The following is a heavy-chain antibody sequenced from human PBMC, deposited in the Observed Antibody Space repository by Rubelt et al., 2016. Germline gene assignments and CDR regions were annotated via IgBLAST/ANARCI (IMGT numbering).Heavy chain of an antibody. CDR2: IYFSGST. CDR1: GGSISSSSYY. Sequence: QLQLQESGPGLVKPSETLSLTCTVSGGSISSSSYYWGWIRQPPGTGLEWIGSIYFSGSTYNNPSLNSGVVISVDTSKNQFSLKLSAVTAADTAVYYCARSEGNMVRGVISDPFDYWGQGTLVTVSS. V-gene: IGHV4-39*01. CDR3: ARSEGNMVRGVISDPFDY. J-gene: IGHJ4*02. D-gene: IGHD3-10*01.